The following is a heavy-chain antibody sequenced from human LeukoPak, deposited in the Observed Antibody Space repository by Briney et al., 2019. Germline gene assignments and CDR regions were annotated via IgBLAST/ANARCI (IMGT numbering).Heavy chain of an antibody. CDR3: ARRHNSGWYSDY. CDR2: IYPGDSDT. V-gene: IGHV5-51*01. J-gene: IGHJ4*02. Sequence: GESLKISCQGSGYSFSSSWITWVRQMPGKGLEWMGIIYPGDSDTRYSPSLQGQVTISADKSIRTAYLQWSSLQASDSAMYYCARRHNSGWYSDYWGQGTLVTVSS. D-gene: IGHD6-19*01. CDR1: GYSFSSSW.